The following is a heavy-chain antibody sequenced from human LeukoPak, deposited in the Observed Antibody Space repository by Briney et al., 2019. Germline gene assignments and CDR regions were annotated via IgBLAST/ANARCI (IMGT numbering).Heavy chain of an antibody. Sequence: SETLSLTCTVSGGSISSGGYYWSWIRQPAGKGLEWIGRIYTSGSTNYNPSLKSRVTISVDTSKNQFSLKLSSVTAADTAVYYCARDNILTGYLDYWGQGTLVTVSS. CDR1: GGSISSGGYY. D-gene: IGHD3-9*01. J-gene: IGHJ4*02. CDR2: IYTSGST. CDR3: ARDNILTGYLDY. V-gene: IGHV4-61*02.